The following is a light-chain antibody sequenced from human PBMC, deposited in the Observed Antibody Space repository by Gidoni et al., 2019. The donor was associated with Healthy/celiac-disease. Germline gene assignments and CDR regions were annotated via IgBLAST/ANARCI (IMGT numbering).Light chain of an antibody. CDR2: DVS. CDR1: RSDVGSYNL. Sequence: QSALTQPASVSGSPGQSITISCTGTRSDVGSYNLVSWYQQHPGKAPKLMIYDVSKRASGVSNRFSGSKSGNTASLTISGLQAEDEADYYCCSYAGSSTYVVFGGGTKLTVL. CDR3: CSYAGSSTYVV. V-gene: IGLV2-23*02. J-gene: IGLJ2*01.